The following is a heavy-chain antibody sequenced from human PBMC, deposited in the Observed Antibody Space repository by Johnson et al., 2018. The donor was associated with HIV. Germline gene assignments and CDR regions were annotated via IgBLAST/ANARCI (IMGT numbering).Heavy chain of an antibody. V-gene: IGHV3-30*03. CDR3: ASATYDSSGYDAFDI. CDR1: GLSFSNFG. D-gene: IGHD3-22*01. Sequence: QVQLVESGGGVVQPGKSLTLSCVVSGLSFSNFGIHWVRQAPGKGPEWVALISYDGSNKFYADSVKGRFTISRDNSKNTLYLQMNSLRAEDTAVYYCASATYDSSGYDAFDIWGQGTMVTVSS. CDR2: ISYDGSNK. J-gene: IGHJ3*02.